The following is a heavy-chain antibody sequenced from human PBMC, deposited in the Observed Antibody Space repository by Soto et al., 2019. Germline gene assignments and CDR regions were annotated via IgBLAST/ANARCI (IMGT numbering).Heavy chain of an antibody. D-gene: IGHD1-1*01. V-gene: IGHV3-30*18. CDR2: ISYDGSNK. CDR1: GFTFSSYG. J-gene: IGHJ6*02. Sequence: PGGSLRLSCAASGFTFSSYGMHWVRQAPGKGLEWVAVISYDGSNKYYADSVKGRFTISRDNSKNTLYLQMNSLRAEDTAVYYCAKDLEFGGRYSYYYGMDVWGQGTTVTVYS. CDR3: AKDLEFGGRYSYYYGMDV.